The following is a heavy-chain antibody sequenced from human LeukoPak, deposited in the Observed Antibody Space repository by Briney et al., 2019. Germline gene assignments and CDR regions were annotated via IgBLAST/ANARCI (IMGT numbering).Heavy chain of an antibody. CDR1: GFIFSSYW. Sequence: PGGSLRLSCAASGFIFSSYWMHWARHAPGKGLVWVSRINSDGSSTNYADSVKGRFTISRDNAKNTLYLQMNSLRAEDTAVYYCFAASNSGSWVWGRGTLVTVSS. J-gene: IGHJ4*02. D-gene: IGHD5-12*01. CDR2: INSDGSST. V-gene: IGHV3-74*01. CDR3: FAASNSGSWV.